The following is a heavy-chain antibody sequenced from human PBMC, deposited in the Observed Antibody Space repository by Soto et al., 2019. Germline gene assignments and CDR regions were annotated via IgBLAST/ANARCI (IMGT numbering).Heavy chain of an antibody. V-gene: IGHV6-1*01. CDR3: ARDVELIAVAGNYYFDY. D-gene: IGHD6-19*01. CDR2: TYYRSKWYN. Sequence: SQTLSLTCAISGDSVSSNSAAWNWIRQSPSRGLEWLGRTYYRSKWYNDYAVSVKSRITINPDTSKNQFSLQLNSVTPEDTAVYYCARDVELIAVAGNYYFDYWGQGTLVTVSS. CDR1: GDSVSSNSAA. J-gene: IGHJ4*02.